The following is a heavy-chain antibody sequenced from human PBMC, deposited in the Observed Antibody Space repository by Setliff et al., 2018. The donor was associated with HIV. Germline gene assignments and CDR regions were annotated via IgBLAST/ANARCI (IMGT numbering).Heavy chain of an antibody. V-gene: IGHV4-4*08. Sequence: SETLSLTCTVSGGSIRSYYWSWIRQSPRTRLEWIGYVSSIGNTNYNPSLKSRVTISVDTSKNRFSLKLNSVTAADTAVYYCARLNQQWLVRDSGSNWFDPWGQGILVTVSS. CDR3: ARLNQQWLVRDSGSNWFDP. D-gene: IGHD6-19*01. J-gene: IGHJ5*02. CDR1: GGSIRSYY. CDR2: VSSIGNT.